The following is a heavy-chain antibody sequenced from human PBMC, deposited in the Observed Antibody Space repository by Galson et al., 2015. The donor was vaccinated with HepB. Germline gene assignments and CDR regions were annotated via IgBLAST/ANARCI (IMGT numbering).Heavy chain of an antibody. CDR3: ARLRDAYNYDAIDI. CDR1: GFSFSSYS. J-gene: IGHJ3*02. D-gene: IGHD5-24*01. V-gene: IGHV3-48*01. CDR2: ISRSSSTI. Sequence: SLRLSCAASGFSFSSYSMNWVRQAPGKGLEWVSYISRSSSTIYYAEPVKGRFTISRDNGNVSLYLQMNNLRAEDTAVYYCARLRDAYNYDAIDIGGQGTMVTVSS.